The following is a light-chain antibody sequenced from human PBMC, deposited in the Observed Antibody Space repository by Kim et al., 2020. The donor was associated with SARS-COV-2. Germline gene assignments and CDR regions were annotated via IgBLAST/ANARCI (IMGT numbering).Light chain of an antibody. J-gene: IGLJ2*01. CDR2: DVN. Sequence: GQSITISCIGTSSELGSHNYVSWYQQLPGKAPKLIIYDVNKGPSGVSNRFSGSKSGNTASLTISGLQAEDEADYYCSSYTTTTTVVFGGGTQLTVL. CDR3: SSYTTTTTVV. CDR1: SSELGSHNY. V-gene: IGLV2-14*04.